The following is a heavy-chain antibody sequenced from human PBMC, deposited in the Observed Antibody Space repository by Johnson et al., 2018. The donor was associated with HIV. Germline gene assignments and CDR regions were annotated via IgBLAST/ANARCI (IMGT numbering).Heavy chain of an antibody. J-gene: IGHJ3*02. V-gene: IGHV3-30*18. D-gene: IGHD1-26*01. CDR3: AKGPWDLPHAFNI. CDR1: GFTFNTYA. CDR2: ISYDGTEE. Sequence: QVHLVESGGGVVQPGRSLRLSCAASGFTFNTYAMHWVRQAPGKGLEWVALISYDGTEEYYADSVKGRFPISSDNSKNTLYLQMNSLRAEDTAVYYCAKGPWDLPHAFNIWGRGTMVIVSS.